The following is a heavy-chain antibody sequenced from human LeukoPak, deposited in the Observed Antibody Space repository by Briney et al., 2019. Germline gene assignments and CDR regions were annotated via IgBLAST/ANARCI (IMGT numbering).Heavy chain of an antibody. Sequence: PSETLSLTCTVSGVSISSSSYYWGWIRQPPGKGLEWIGSIYYSGSTSYNPSLKSRVTISVDTSNNQFSLNLSSVTAADTAVFYCARSIFKYYYDSSGPHPFDYWGQGTLVTVSS. D-gene: IGHD3-22*01. J-gene: IGHJ4*02. CDR3: ARSIFKYYYDSSGPHPFDY. V-gene: IGHV4-39*01. CDR1: GVSISSSSYY. CDR2: IYYSGST.